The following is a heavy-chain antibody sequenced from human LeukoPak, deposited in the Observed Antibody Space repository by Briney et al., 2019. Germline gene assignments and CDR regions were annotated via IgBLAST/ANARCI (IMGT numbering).Heavy chain of an antibody. CDR3: ARGAIDSSGYNYYFDY. CDR1: GGSISSYY. D-gene: IGHD3-22*01. Sequence: SETLSLTCTVSGGSISSYYWSWIRQPPGKGLEWIGYIYYSGSTNYNHSLKSRVTISVDTSKNQFSLKLSSVTAADTAVYYCARGAIDSSGYNYYFDYWGQGTLVTVSS. V-gene: IGHV4-59*01. J-gene: IGHJ4*02. CDR2: IYYSGST.